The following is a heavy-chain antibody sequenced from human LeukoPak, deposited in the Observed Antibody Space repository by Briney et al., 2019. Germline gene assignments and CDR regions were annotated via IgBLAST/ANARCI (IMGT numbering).Heavy chain of an antibody. CDR1: GYTFTGYY. CDR3: ARAGQQLPPSFDY. Sequence: GASVKVSCKASGYTFTGYYMHWVRQAPGQGLEWMGRINPNSGGTTYAQKFQGWVTMTRDTSISTAYMELSRLRSDDTAVYYRARAGQQLPPSFDYWGREPWSPSPQ. CDR2: INPNSGGT. J-gene: IGHJ4*02. V-gene: IGHV1-2*04. D-gene: IGHD6-13*01.